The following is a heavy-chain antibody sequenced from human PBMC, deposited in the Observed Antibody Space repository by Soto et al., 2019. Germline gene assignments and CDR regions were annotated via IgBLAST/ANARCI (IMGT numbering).Heavy chain of an antibody. D-gene: IGHD1-26*01. CDR2: IHNSVST. Sequence: PSATLSLTCTVSGGSISSGDYYWSWIRQPPGKGLEWIAYIHNSVSTHYNPSLKSRVTISVDTSKNQFSLKLSSVTAADTAVYYCARSRYSGSYFFDYWGQGILVTVS. CDR1: GGSISSGDYY. CDR3: ARSRYSGSYFFDY. J-gene: IGHJ4*02. V-gene: IGHV4-30-4*01.